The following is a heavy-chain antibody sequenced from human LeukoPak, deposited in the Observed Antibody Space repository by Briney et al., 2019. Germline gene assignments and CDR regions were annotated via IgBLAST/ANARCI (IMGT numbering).Heavy chain of an antibody. CDR3: ARDRAWDYLDS. CDR1: GFTFSSHG. J-gene: IGHJ4*02. V-gene: IGHV3-30*03. CDR2: ISYDGGKK. Sequence: PGGSLRLSCAASGFTFSSHGMHWVRQAPGKGLEWVAVISYDGGKKSYADSVKGRFTISRDNSKNTLYLQMDSLRVEDTAVYYCARDRAWDYLDSWVQGPLVTVSS. D-gene: IGHD1-26*01.